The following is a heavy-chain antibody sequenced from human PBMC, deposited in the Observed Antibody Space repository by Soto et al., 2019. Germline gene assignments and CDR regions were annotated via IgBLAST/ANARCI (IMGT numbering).Heavy chain of an antibody. CDR2: IYWDDDK. Sequence: QITLKESGPTLVKPTQTLTLTCTFSGFSLSTSGVGVAWIRQPPGKALEWLALIYWDDDKRYRPSLETRLTVTKDTSKNQVVVSMANMDSVDTATYYCAYLPCSGGSCYWFSYSGMDVWGQGTTVTVS. J-gene: IGHJ6*02. D-gene: IGHD2-15*01. CDR1: GFSLSTSGVG. CDR3: AYLPCSGGSCYWFSYSGMDV. V-gene: IGHV2-5*02.